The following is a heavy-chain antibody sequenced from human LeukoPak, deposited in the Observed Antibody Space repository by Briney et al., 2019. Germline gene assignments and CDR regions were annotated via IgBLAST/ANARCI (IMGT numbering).Heavy chain of an antibody. CDR3: ARGPNGSGSIYYFDY. J-gene: IGHJ4*02. CDR1: GYTFTSYY. V-gene: IGHV1-46*01. Sequence: ASVKVSCKASGYTFTSYYMHWVRQAPGQGLEWMGIINPSGGSTSYAQKFQGRVTMTRDTSTSTVYMELNSLRSEDTAVYYCARGPNGSGSIYYFDYWGQGTLVTVSS. CDR2: INPSGGST. D-gene: IGHD3-10*01.